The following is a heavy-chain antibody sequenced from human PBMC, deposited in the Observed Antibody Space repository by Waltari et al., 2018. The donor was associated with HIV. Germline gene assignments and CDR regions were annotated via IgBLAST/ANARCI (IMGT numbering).Heavy chain of an antibody. J-gene: IGHJ4*02. V-gene: IGHV7-4-1*02. Sequence: QVQLVQSGSELKAPGAPVKVSCKASGYTFTTYGINWVRQAPGQGLEWMGWVNTKTGNPTDAQWFTGRFVFSLDTSVTSAYLQITSLRSEDTAVYYCGRSPGRSVDYWGQGTLVTVFS. CDR2: VNTKTGNP. CDR1: GYTFTTYG. CDR3: GRSPGRSVDY. D-gene: IGHD3-10*01.